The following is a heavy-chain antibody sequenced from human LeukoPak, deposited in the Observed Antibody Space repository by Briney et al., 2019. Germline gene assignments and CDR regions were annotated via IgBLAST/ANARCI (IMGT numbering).Heavy chain of an antibody. J-gene: IGHJ4*02. Sequence: ASVKVSCKASGYTFTSYSISWVRQAPGQGLEWMGWISAYNGNTNYAQKLQGRVTMTTDTSTSTAYMELRSLRSDDTAVYYCARLTAVAGASYYFDYWGQGTLVTVSS. CDR2: ISAYNGNT. D-gene: IGHD6-19*01. CDR3: ARLTAVAGASYYFDY. V-gene: IGHV1-18*01. CDR1: GYTFTSYS.